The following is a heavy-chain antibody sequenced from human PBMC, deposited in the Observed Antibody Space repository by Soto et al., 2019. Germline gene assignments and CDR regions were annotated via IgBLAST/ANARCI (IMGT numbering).Heavy chain of an antibody. CDR3: ARGSYSGYDFAFDI. CDR2: IYHSGST. Sequence: SETLSLTCAVSGGSISSGGYSWTWIRLPPGKGLEWIGYIYHSGSTYYNPSLKSRVTISVDRSKNQFSLKLTSVTAADTAVYYCARGSYSGYDFAFDIWGQGTMVTVSS. J-gene: IGHJ3*02. D-gene: IGHD5-12*01. CDR1: GGSISSGGYS. V-gene: IGHV4-30-2*01.